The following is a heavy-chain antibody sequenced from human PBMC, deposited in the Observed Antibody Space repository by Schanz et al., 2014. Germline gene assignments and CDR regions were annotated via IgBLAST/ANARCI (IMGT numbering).Heavy chain of an antibody. Sequence: VQLVESGGGLVQPGGSLRLSCAASGFTVSSNYMSWVPQAPGKGLEWVSITYSGGSTYYADSVKGRFTIARDNSKNTLYLLMNSLRAEDTAVYYCAKDLISGWSGFDYWGQGTLVTVSS. V-gene: IGHV3-66*01. CDR1: GFTVSSNY. J-gene: IGHJ4*02. D-gene: IGHD6-19*01. CDR3: AKDLISGWSGFDY. CDR2: TYSGGST.